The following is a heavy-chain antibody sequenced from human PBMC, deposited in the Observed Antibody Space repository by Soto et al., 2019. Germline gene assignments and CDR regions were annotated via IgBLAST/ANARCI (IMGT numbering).Heavy chain of an antibody. D-gene: IGHD3-9*01. CDR2: INHSGST. CDR3: AAAGYDILTGLYYFDY. CDR1: GGSFSGYY. J-gene: IGHJ4*02. Sequence: SETLSLTCAVYGGSFSGYYWSWIRQPPGKGLEWIGEINHSGSTNYNPSLKSRVTISVDTSKNQFSLKLSSVTAADTAVYYCAAAGYDILTGLYYFDYWGQGTLVTVSS. V-gene: IGHV4-34*01.